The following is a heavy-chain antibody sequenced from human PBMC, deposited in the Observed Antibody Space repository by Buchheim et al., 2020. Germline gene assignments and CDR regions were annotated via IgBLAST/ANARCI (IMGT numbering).Heavy chain of an antibody. D-gene: IGHD2-8*01. CDR1: GGSVSSGSYY. Sequence: QVQLQESGPGLVKPSETLSLTCTVSGGSVSSGSYYWSWIRQPPGKGLEWIGYIYYSGSTNYNPSLKSRATISVDPSKNQFSLKLSSVTAADTAVYYCARGGYCTNGVCPADYWGQGTL. V-gene: IGHV4-61*01. J-gene: IGHJ4*02. CDR2: IYYSGST. CDR3: ARGGYCTNGVCPADY.